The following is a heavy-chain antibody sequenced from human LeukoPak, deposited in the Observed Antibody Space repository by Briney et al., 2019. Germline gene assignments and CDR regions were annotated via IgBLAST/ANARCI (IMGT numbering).Heavy chain of an antibody. D-gene: IGHD6-13*01. V-gene: IGHV4-39*01. J-gene: IGHJ6*03. CDR3: ARLITGYSSSRWLSGVDYYYYMDV. Sequence: SETLSLTCTVSGGSISSSSYYWGWIRQPPGKGLEWIGSIYYSGSTYYNPSLKSRVTISVDTSKNQFSLKLSSVTAADTAVYYCARLITGYSSSRWLSGVDYYYYMDVWGKGTTVTVSS. CDR2: IYYSGST. CDR1: GGSISSSSYY.